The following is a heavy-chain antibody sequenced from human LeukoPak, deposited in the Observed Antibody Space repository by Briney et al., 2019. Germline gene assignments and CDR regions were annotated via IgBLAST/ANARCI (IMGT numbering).Heavy chain of an antibody. J-gene: IGHJ4*02. D-gene: IGHD3-22*01. CDR3: AKGFGSYDSSDFDS. CDR2: IRSRTDGGTT. V-gene: IGHV3-15*07. Sequence: GGSLRLSCAASGNYWMHWVRQAPGKGLGWVGRIRSRTDGGTTDYAAPVKGRFTISRDDSKKTLYLQMNILKTEDTAVYYCAKGFGSYDSSDFDSWGQGTLVTVSS. CDR1: GNYW.